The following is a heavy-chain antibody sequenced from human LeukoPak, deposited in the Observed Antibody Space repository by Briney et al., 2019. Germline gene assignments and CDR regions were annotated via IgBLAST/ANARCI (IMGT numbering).Heavy chain of an antibody. V-gene: IGHV3-23*01. CDR1: GFTFTKYA. Sequence: PGGSLRLFCAGSGFTFTKYALIWVRQAPGKGLEWVSAIRGSGGSTLYADSVKGRFTVSGDNSRDTLYLQMNSLRAEDTAIYYCARDPNGDYVGAFDFWGRGTMVTVSS. CDR2: IRGSGGST. J-gene: IGHJ3*01. CDR3: ARDPNGDYVGAFDF. D-gene: IGHD4-17*01.